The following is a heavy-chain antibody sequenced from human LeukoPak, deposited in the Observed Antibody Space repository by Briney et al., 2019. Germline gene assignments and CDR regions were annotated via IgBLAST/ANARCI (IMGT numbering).Heavy chain of an antibody. CDR2: MKEDGSEK. V-gene: IGHV3-7*01. Sequence: GGSLRLSCVASGFSLSSYWMGWVRQAPGKGLEWVANMKEDGSEKHYVDSVKGRFTISRDNAKNSVYLQMNSLGAEDTALYYCARDYFDYWGQGTLVTVSS. CDR1: GFSLSSYW. J-gene: IGHJ4*02. CDR3: ARDYFDY.